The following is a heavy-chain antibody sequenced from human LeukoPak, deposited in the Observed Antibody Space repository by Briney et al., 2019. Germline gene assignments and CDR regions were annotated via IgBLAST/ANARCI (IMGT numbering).Heavy chain of an antibody. V-gene: IGHV3-30*02. D-gene: IGHD5-12*01. J-gene: IGHJ6*03. Sequence: GGSLRLSCAVSGFMFSNFWMSWVRQAPGKGLEWVAFIRYDGSNKYYADSVKGRFTISRDNSKNTLYLQMKSLRAEDTAVYYCAKGGGYEAQYYYYYLDVWGKGTTVTIPS. CDR2: IRYDGSNK. CDR3: AKGGGYEAQYYYYYLDV. CDR1: GFMFSNFW.